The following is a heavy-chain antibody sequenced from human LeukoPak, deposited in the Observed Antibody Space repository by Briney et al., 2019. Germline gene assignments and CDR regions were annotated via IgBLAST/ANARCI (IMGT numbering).Heavy chain of an antibody. V-gene: IGHV3-23*01. J-gene: IGHJ6*02. CDR1: GFTFSSYA. CDR3: AKSDYGYYYGMDV. D-gene: IGHD4-17*01. CDR2: ISGSGGST. Sequence: GGSLRLSCAASGFTFSSYAMSWVRQAPGKGLEWVSAISGSGGSTYYADSVKGRFTISRDNSKNALYLQMNSLRAEDTAVCYCAKSDYGYYYGMDVWGQGTTVTVSS.